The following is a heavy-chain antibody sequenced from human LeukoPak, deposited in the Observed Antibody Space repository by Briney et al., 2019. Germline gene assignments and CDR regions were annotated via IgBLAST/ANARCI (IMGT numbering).Heavy chain of an antibody. J-gene: IGHJ4*02. CDR3: ARGRNYYDSSGYYMPVYFDY. D-gene: IGHD3-22*01. V-gene: IGHV1-2*04. Sequence: ASVKVSCKASGYTFTGYYMHWVRQAPGQGLEWMGWINPNSGGTNYAQKFQGWVTMTRDTSISTTYMELSRLRSDDTAVYYCARGRNYYDSSGYYMPVYFDYWGQGTLVTVSS. CDR1: GYTFTGYY. CDR2: INPNSGGT.